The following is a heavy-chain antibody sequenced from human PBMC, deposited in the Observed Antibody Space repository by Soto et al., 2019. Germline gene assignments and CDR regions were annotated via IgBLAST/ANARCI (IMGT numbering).Heavy chain of an antibody. Sequence: QVQLVESGGGVVQPGRSLRLSCAASGFTFSSYGMHWVRQAPGKGLEWVAVISYDGSNKYYADSVKGRFTISRDNSKNTLYLQMNRLRAEDTAVYYCAKGGTSFWNPTHFDYWGQGTLVTVSS. D-gene: IGHD1-1*01. CDR1: GFTFSSYG. CDR3: AKGGTSFWNPTHFDY. CDR2: ISYDGSNK. J-gene: IGHJ4*02. V-gene: IGHV3-30*18.